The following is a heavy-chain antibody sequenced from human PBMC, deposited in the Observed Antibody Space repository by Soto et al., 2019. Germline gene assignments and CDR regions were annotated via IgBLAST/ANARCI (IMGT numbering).Heavy chain of an antibody. D-gene: IGHD3-22*01. V-gene: IGHV1-24*01. CDR3: ATVPHAYYDSSGYKPLFDP. Sequence: GASVKVSCKVSGYTLTELSMHWVRQAPGKGLEWMGGFDPEDGETIYAQKFQGRVTMTEDTSTDTAYMELSSLRSEDTAVYYCATVPHAYYDSSGYKPLFDPWGQGALVTVSS. J-gene: IGHJ5*02. CDR2: FDPEDGET. CDR1: GYTLTELS.